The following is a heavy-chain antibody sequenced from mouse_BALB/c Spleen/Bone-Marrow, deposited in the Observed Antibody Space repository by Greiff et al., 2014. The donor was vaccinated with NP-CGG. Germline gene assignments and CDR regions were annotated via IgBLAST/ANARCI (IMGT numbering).Heavy chain of an antibody. V-gene: IGHV14-3*02. CDR3: ASYYYGSSSFAY. CDR1: GFNIKDTY. J-gene: IGHJ3*01. Sequence: VQLQQSGAELVKPGASVKLSCTASGFNIKDTYMHWVKQRPEQGLEWIGRIDPANGNTKYDPKFQGKATITADTSSNTAYLQLSSQTSEDTDVYYWASYYYGSSSFAYWGQGTLVTVSA. CDR2: IDPANGNT. D-gene: IGHD1-1*01.